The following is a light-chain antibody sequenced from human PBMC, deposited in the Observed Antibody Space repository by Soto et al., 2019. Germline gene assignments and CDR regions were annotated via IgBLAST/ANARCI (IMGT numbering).Light chain of an antibody. CDR2: DVS. CDR1: SSDVGGYND. V-gene: IGLV2-11*01. J-gene: IGLJ1*01. CDR3: CSYAGNYIYF. Sequence: QSALTQPRSVSGSPGQSVTISCTGTSSDVGGYNDVSWHQHHPGNDPKLVIYDVSKVAAGVPKRFSGSRSGSTTSLTISGLQAADEADYYCCSYAGNYIYFFGTGTKLTVL.